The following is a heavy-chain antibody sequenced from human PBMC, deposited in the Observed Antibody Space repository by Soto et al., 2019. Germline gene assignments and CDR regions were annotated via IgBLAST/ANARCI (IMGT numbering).Heavy chain of an antibody. D-gene: IGHD5-18*01. V-gene: IGHV3-48*02. CDR3: ARGGGYSYGFDY. J-gene: IGHJ4*02. CDR2: ISSSSGTI. CDR1: GFTFSTYT. Sequence: PGGSLRLSCAASGFTFSTYTMNWVRQAPGKGLEWISYISSSSGTIYYADSVKGRFAIARDNPKNSLYLQMNSLRDEDTAVYYCARGGGYSYGFDYWGQGTLVTVSS.